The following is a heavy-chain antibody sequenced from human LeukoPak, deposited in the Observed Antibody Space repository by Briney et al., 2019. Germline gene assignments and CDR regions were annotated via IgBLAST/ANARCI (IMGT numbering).Heavy chain of an antibody. Sequence: SGGSLRLSCAASGFTFSSYAMSWVRQAPGKGLEWVSAISGSGGSTYYADSVKGRFTISRDNSKNTLYLQMNSLRAEDTAVYYCAKARSGSSGYYPAFDYWGQGTLVTVSS. D-gene: IGHD3-22*01. CDR3: AKARSGSSGYYPAFDY. J-gene: IGHJ4*02. CDR1: GFTFSSYA. CDR2: ISGSGGST. V-gene: IGHV3-23*01.